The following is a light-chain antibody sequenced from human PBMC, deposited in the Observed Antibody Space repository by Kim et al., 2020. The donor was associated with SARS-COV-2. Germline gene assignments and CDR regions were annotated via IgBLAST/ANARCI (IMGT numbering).Light chain of an antibody. J-gene: IGLJ2*01. CDR1: NLRYNY. CDR2: QDN. CDR3: QAWDSYTYVL. V-gene: IGLV3-1*01. Sequence: SYELTQPPSVSVSPGQTASITCSGDNLRYNYACWYQQKPGQSPVLVIYQDNKRPAGIPERFSGSKSGNTATLTISGTQSMDEADYYCQAWDSYTYVLFGG.